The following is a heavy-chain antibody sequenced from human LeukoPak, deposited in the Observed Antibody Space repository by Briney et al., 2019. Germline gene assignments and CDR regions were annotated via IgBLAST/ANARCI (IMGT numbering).Heavy chain of an antibody. J-gene: IGHJ4*02. CDR2: ISSSSSYI. CDR1: GFTFSSYS. V-gene: IGHV3-21*01. Sequence: KSGGSLRLSCAASGFTFSSYSMNWVRQAPGKGLEWVSSISSSSSYIYYADSVKGRFTISRDNAKNSLYLQMNSLRAEDTAVYYCARGGIGYDSSGYYYVKDYWGQGTLVTVSS. CDR3: ARGGIGYDSSGYYYVKDY. D-gene: IGHD3-22*01.